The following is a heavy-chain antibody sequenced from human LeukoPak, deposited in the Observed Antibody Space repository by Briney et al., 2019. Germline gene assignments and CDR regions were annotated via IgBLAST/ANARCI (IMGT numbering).Heavy chain of an antibody. CDR3: ARRSGNYVDY. V-gene: IGHV5-51*01. CDR1: GSSFTSYW. J-gene: IGHJ4*02. CDR2: IYPGDSDT. D-gene: IGHD1-7*01. Sequence: GESLKISCKASGSSFTSYWIGWVRQMPGKGLEYMGIIYPGDSDTKYSPSFQGQVTISADTSISTAYLQWSSLKASDTAMYYCARRSGNYVDYWGQGALVTVSS.